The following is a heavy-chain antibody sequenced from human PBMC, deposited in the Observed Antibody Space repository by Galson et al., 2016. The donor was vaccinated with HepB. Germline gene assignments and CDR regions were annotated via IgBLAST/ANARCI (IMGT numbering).Heavy chain of an antibody. V-gene: IGHV1-69*13. J-gene: IGHJ1*01. CDR1: GGTFSSDA. CDR2: IIPIFGTA. Sequence: SVKVSCKASGGTFSSDALSWVRQAPGQGLEWLGGIIPIFGTANYAQKFQDRVTITADESTSTVYMELSSLRSEDTAIYYCASDVVEYFQHRGQGTLVTVSS. CDR3: ASDVVEYFQH.